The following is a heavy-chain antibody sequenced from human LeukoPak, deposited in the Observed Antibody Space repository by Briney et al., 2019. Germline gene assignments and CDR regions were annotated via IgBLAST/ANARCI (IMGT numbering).Heavy chain of an antibody. CDR1: GVSISSFH. CDR3: ARDGYYDSSGYSYFDY. D-gene: IGHD3-22*01. CDR2: VHTSGTS. V-gene: IGHV4-4*07. J-gene: IGHJ4*02. Sequence: SETLSLTCTVFGVSISSFHWSWIRQPAGKGLEWIGRVHTSGTSNYNPSLESRVTMSGDTSKNQFSLSLSSVTAADTAVYYCARDGYYDSSGYSYFDYWGQGTLVTVSA.